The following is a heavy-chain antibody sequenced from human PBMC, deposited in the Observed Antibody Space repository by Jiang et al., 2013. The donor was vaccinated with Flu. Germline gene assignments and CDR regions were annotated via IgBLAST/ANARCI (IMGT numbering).Heavy chain of an antibody. CDR1: GGSISSHY. Sequence: GPGLVKPSETLSLTCTVSGGSISSHYWNWIRQPPGKGLEWIGNIYYSGSTDYNPSLKSRVTISVDTSKNQFSLRLRSVTAADTAVYYCARMGTDSRLSWFDPWGQGTLVTVSS. J-gene: IGHJ5*02. D-gene: IGHD1-14*01. V-gene: IGHV4-59*11. CDR3: ARMGTDSRLSWFDP. CDR2: IYYSGST.